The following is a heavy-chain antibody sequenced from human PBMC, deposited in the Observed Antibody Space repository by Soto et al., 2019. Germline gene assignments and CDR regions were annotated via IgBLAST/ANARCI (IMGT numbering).Heavy chain of an antibody. V-gene: IGHV1-69*01. J-gene: IGHJ4*01. CDR3: AREGYGGNSYDY. D-gene: IGHD4-17*01. Sequence: QVQLVQSGAEVKKPGSSVKVSCKASGGTCSSYAISWVRQAPGQGLEWMGGIIPIFGTANYAQKFQGRVTISADETTRTAYKEVSYLRSEDTAVYYGAREGYGGNSYDYWGQGTLVTVSS. CDR2: IIPIFGTA. CDR1: GGTCSSYA.